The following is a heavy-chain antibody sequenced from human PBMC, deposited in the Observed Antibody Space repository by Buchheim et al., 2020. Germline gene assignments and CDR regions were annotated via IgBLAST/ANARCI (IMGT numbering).Heavy chain of an antibody. Sequence: EVQLVQSGAEVKKPGESLRISCKGSGYSFTSYWISWVRQMPGKGLEWMGRIDPSDSYTNYSPSFQGHVTISADKSISTASPQWSSLKASDTAMYYCATPGGNSPRRGYYYGMDVWGQGTT. CDR2: IDPSDSYT. CDR1: GYSFTSYW. D-gene: IGHD4-23*01. J-gene: IGHJ6*02. V-gene: IGHV5-10-1*01. CDR3: ATPGGNSPRRGYYYGMDV.